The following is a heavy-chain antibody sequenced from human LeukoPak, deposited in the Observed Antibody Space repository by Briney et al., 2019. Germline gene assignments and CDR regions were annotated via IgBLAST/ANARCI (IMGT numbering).Heavy chain of an antibody. J-gene: IGHJ4*02. CDR2: IKKDGSGK. Sequence: QPGGSLRLSCTASGFTLSSYEMSWIRQAPGKGLEWVANIKKDGSGKYYVDSVKGRFTISRDNAKNSLYLQMNSLRADDTGVYYCACGLDYWGQGTLVTVSS. CDR1: GFTLSSYE. V-gene: IGHV3-7*01. CDR3: ACGLDY.